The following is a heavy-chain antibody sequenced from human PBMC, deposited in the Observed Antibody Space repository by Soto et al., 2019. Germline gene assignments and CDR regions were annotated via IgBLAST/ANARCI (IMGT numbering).Heavy chain of an antibody. CDR2: IKQDGSEK. Sequence: EVQLVESGGGLVQPGGSLRLSCAASGFTCSSYWMSWVRQAPGKGLEWVANIKQDGSEKYYVDSVTGRFTIYRDNAKNSLYLQMNSLRAEDTAVYYCARDSRIAVAGTRWFGPCGQGTLVTVSS. D-gene: IGHD6-19*01. CDR3: ARDSRIAVAGTRWFGP. CDR1: GFTCSSYW. V-gene: IGHV3-7*03. J-gene: IGHJ5*02.